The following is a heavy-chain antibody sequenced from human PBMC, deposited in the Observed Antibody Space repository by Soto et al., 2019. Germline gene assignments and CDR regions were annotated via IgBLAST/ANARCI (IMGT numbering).Heavy chain of an antibody. CDR3: DRDPETPISMDG. Sequence: EVQLVESGGGSVQPGGSLRLSCAASGCPFSSYWMHWVRQAPGKGLVWVSRINADGSSTSDVDSVKGRFTIARYNSEKKVYRQMNSLRAEDTATYYLDRDPETPISMDGWGIGTTVTVS. CDR2: INADGSST. CDR1: GCPFSSYW. V-gene: IGHV3-74*01. J-gene: IGHJ6*04.